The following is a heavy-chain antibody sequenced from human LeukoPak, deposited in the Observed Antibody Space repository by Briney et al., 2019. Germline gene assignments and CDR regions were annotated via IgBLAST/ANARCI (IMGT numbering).Heavy chain of an antibody. CDR1: GFTFSSYS. CDR3: ARDRGYYDGSGYYGLGDY. V-gene: IGHV3-21*01. J-gene: IGHJ4*02. CDR2: ISSSSSYI. D-gene: IGHD3-22*01. Sequence: GGSLRLSCAASGFTFSSYSMNWVRQAPGKGLEWVSSISSSSSYIYYADSVKGRFTISRDNVKNSLYLQMNSLRAEDTAVYYCARDRGYYDGSGYYGLGDYWGQGTLVTVSS.